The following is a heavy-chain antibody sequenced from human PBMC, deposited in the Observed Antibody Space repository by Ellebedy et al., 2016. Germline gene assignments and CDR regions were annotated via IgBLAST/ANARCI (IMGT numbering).Heavy chain of an antibody. CDR1: GGTFSSYA. D-gene: IGHD2-2*01. J-gene: IGHJ3*02. CDR2: IIPIFGTA. V-gene: IGHV1-69*13. Sequence: SVKVSXXASGGTFSSYAISWVRQAPGQGLEWMGGIIPIFGTANYAQKFQGRVTITADESTSTAYMELSSLRSEDTAVYYCASGVPAATDDAFDIWGQGTMVTVSS. CDR3: ASGVPAATDDAFDI.